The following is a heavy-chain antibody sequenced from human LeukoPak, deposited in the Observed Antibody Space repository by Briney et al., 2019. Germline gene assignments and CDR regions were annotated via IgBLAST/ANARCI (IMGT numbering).Heavy chain of an antibody. CDR1: GFTFSRYG. V-gene: IGHV3-30*04. CDR2: ISYHGSDT. D-gene: IGHD3-10*01. J-gene: IGHJ4*02. Sequence: GGSLRLSCATSGFTFSRYGMHWVRQAPGKGLNWVAIISYHGSDTDYTDSVKGRFTISRDNSKNTLYLQMDSLRTEDTAVYYCARDFWFGESGAGGYFDYWGRGTLVTVSS. CDR3: ARDFWFGESGAGGYFDY.